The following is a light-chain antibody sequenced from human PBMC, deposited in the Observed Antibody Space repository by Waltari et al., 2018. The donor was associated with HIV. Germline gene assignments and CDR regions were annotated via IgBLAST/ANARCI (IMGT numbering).Light chain of an antibody. CDR3: QSYDSSLSNWV. V-gene: IGLV1-40*01. Sequence: SVLTQPPSVSGAPGQRVTIPCTGSSPNIGAGYDVHWYQQLPGTAPKLLIYGNSNRPSGVPDRFSGSKSGTSASLAITGLQPDDETDYYCQSYDSSLSNWVFGGGTKLTVL. J-gene: IGLJ3*02. CDR1: SPNIGAGYD. CDR2: GNS.